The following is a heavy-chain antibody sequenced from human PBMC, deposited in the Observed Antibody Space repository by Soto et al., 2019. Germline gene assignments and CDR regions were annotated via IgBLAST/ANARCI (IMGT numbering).Heavy chain of an antibody. CDR3: ASSQYSSSFTAFDY. Sequence: GASVKVSCKASGYTFTSYGISWVRQAPGQGLEWMGWISAHNGNTNYAQKLQDRVTMTTDTSTSTAYMELRSLRSDDTAVYYCASSQYSSSFTAFDYWGQGTLVTVSS. CDR1: GYTFTSYG. D-gene: IGHD6-13*01. CDR2: ISAHNGNT. V-gene: IGHV1-18*01. J-gene: IGHJ4*02.